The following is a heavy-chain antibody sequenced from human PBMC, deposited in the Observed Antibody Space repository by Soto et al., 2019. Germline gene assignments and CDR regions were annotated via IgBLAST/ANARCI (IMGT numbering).Heavy chain of an antibody. CDR1: GGSISSGDYY. J-gene: IGHJ4*02. D-gene: IGHD3-3*01. CDR3: AREGPYDFWSGYAFDY. V-gene: IGHV4-30-4*01. CDR2: IYYSGST. Sequence: QVQLQESGPGLVKPSQTLSLTCTVSGGSISSGDYYWSWIRQPPGKGLEWIGYIYYSGSTYYNPSLKSRVTISVDTSKHQFSLKLSSVTAADTAVYYCAREGPYDFWSGYAFDYWGQGTLVTVSS.